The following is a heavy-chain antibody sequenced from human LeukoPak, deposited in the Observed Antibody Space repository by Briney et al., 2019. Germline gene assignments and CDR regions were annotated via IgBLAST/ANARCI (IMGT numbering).Heavy chain of an antibody. D-gene: IGHD3-16*01. Sequence: SETLSLTCTVSNGSVRSYYWSLVRQSPGKGLEWIGYIYYSGSTNYNPSLKSRVTIPIHTSRNQFSLMLSSVTAADTAMYYCARYYDRTGFDYWGQGTLVTVSS. CDR3: ARYYDRTGFDY. CDR1: NGSVRSYY. CDR2: IYYSGST. V-gene: IGHV4-59*08. J-gene: IGHJ4*02.